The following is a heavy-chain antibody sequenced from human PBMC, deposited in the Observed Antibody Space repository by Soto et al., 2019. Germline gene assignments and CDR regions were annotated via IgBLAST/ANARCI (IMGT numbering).Heavy chain of an antibody. CDR3: TAGKLYPSLDFDY. CDR1: GFTFGDYA. CDR2: IRSKAYGGTT. J-gene: IGHJ4*02. V-gene: IGHV3-49*04. Sequence: GGSLRLSCTASGFTFGDYAISWVRQAPGKGLEWVGFIRSKAYGGTTEYAASVKGRFTISRDDSKSIAYLQMNSLKTEDTAVYYCTAGKLYPSLDFDYWGQGTLVTVSS. D-gene: IGHD2-8*01.